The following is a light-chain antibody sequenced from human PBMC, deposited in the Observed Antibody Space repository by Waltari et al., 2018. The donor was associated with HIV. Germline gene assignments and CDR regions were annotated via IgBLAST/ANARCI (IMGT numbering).Light chain of an antibody. CDR1: QSVGYY. V-gene: IGKV3-11*01. CDR3: QYRTDWAKT. J-gene: IGKJ1*01. CDR2: QAS. Sequence: EIVLTQSPATLSLSPGDRATLSCRASQSVGYYLAWYQQRPGQGPRLLIYQASARATGIPARFSGSGSGTDFTLTISSLEPEDFAVYYCQYRTDWAKTFGQGTKVEAK.